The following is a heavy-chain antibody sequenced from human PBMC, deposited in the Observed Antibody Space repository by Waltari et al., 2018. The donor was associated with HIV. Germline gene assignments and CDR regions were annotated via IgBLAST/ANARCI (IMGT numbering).Heavy chain of an antibody. CDR3: ARAVQGYCSGGSCENYFDY. CDR1: GGSISSSSYY. J-gene: IGHJ4*02. CDR2: IYYSGST. D-gene: IGHD2-15*01. Sequence: QLQLQESGPGLVKPSETLSLTCTVSGGSISSSSYYWGWICQPPGKGLEWIGSIYYSGSTYYNPSLKSRVTISVDTSKNQFSLKLSSVTAADTAVYYCARAVQGYCSGGSCENYFDYWGQGTLVTVSS. V-gene: IGHV4-39*01.